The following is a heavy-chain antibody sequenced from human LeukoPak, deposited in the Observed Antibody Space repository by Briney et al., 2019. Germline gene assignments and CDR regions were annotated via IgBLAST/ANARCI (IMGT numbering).Heavy chain of an antibody. D-gene: IGHD3-3*01. CDR1: GGSFSGYY. V-gene: IGHV4-34*09. CDR2: INYSGTT. CDR3: AKNSWSGNGGWFDS. Sequence: SSETLSLTCAVYGGSFSGYYWSWIRQPPGKGLEWIGEINYSGTTNHSPSLKNRISISVDTSKKQFSLKLTSVTAADTALYYCAKNSWSGNGGWFDSWGQGTLVTASS. J-gene: IGHJ5*01.